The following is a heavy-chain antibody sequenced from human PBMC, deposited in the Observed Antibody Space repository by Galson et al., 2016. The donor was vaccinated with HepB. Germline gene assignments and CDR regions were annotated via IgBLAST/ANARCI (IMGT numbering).Heavy chain of an antibody. CDR1: GYTLSDLS. Sequence: SVKVSCKVSGYTLSDLSMYWVRQAPGKGLEWMGGFSPEDGERIYAQKFRGRLIMTEDTSTDTAFMDLSTLIFEDTAVYYCATASPQNSGFGLDIWGQGTVVAVSA. J-gene: IGHJ3*02. CDR3: ATASPQNSGFGLDI. V-gene: IGHV1-24*01. D-gene: IGHD3/OR15-3a*01. CDR2: FSPEDGER.